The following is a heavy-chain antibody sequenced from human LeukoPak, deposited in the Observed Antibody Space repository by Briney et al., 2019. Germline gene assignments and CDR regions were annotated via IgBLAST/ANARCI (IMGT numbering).Heavy chain of an antibody. D-gene: IGHD3-10*01. V-gene: IGHV3-30*04. CDR1: GFTFSSYA. Sequence: GGSLRLSCAASGFTFSSYAMHWVRQAPGKGLEWVAVISYDGSNKYYADSVKGRFTISRDNSKNTLYLQMNSLRAEDTAVYYCAKDMDVGDYGSGDYFDYCGQGTLSPSPQ. J-gene: IGHJ4*02. CDR2: ISYDGSNK. CDR3: AKDMDVGDYGSGDYFDY.